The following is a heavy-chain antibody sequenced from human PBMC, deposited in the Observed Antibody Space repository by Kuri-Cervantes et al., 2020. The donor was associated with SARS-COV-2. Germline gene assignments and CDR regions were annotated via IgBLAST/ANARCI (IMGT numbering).Heavy chain of an antibody. J-gene: IGHJ6*02. D-gene: IGHD6-19*01. CDR3: ARDRAVAAHGYYYYYGMAV. Sequence: GESLKISCAASGFTFSSYAMSWVRQAPGKGLEWVSVIYSGGSTYYADSVKGRFTISRDNSKNTLYLQMNGLRAEDTAVYYCARDRAVAAHGYYYYYGMAVWGPGNTVNVSS. V-gene: IGHV3-66*01. CDR1: GFTFSSYA. CDR2: IYSGGST.